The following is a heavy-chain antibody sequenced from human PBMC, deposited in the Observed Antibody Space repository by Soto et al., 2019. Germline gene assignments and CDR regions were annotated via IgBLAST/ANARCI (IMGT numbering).Heavy chain of an antibody. CDR1: GFTFSSYG. CDR2: ISYDGSNK. CDR3: AKDTLAVAGTVVLPGY. V-gene: IGHV3-30*18. J-gene: IGHJ4*02. Sequence: QVQLVESGGGVVQPGRSLRLSCAASGFTFSSYGMHWVRQAPGKGLEWVAVISYDGSNKYYADSVKGRFTISRDNSKNTLYLQMNSLRAEDTAVYYCAKDTLAVAGTVVLPGYWGQGTLVTVSS. D-gene: IGHD6-19*01.